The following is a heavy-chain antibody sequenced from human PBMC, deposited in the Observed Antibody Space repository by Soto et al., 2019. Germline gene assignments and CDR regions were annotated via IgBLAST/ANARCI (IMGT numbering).Heavy chain of an antibody. Sequence: PXASLRLSCATSRFTFSSYPIHWVRQAPGKGPVWVSRITEDGSGTTYADSVKGRFTVTRDNAKNTMYLQMSGLGAEDTAVYHCVRGTNGWRGMDYWGQGTLVTVSS. CDR3: VRGTNGWRGMDY. CDR2: ITEDGSGT. CDR1: RFTFSSYP. D-gene: IGHD2-8*01. V-gene: IGHV3-74*01. J-gene: IGHJ4*02.